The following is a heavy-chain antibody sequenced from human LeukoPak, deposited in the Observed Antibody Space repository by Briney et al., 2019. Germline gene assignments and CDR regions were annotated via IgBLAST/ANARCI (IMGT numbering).Heavy chain of an antibody. CDR3: ARAEYCSSTSCSFVGY. V-gene: IGHV3-74*01. J-gene: IGHJ4*02. CDR1: GFTFSSHW. D-gene: IGHD2-2*01. Sequence: GGSLRLSCAASGFTFSSHWMHWVRQAPGKGLVWVSRINSDGSSTSYADSVKGRFTISRDNAKNTLYLQMNSLRAEDTAVYYCARAEYCSSTSCSFVGYWGQGTLVTVSS. CDR2: INSDGSST.